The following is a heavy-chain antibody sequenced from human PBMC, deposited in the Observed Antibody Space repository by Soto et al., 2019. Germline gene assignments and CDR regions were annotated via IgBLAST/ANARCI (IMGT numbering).Heavy chain of an antibody. J-gene: IGHJ6*03. Sequence: GGSLRLSCAASGFTFSSYSMNWVRQAPGKGLEWVSSTSSSSSYIYYADSVKGRFTISRDNAKNSLYLQMNSLRAEDTAVYYCARGNDEQQLVRYYYYMDVWGKGTTVTVSS. CDR2: TSSSSSYI. V-gene: IGHV3-21*01. CDR3: ARGNDEQQLVRYYYYMDV. D-gene: IGHD6-13*01. CDR1: GFTFSSYS.